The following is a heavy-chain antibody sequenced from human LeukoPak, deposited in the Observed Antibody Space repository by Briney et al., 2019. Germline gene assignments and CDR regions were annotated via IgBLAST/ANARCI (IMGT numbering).Heavy chain of an antibody. CDR2: IYSGGST. CDR3: ARDLAFQDGSGSYYDY. D-gene: IGHD3-10*01. Sequence: GGSLRLSCAASGFTFNRHYMSWVRQAPGKGLEWVSVIYSGGSTYYADSVKGRFTISRDNSKNTLYLQMNSLRAEDTAVYYCARDLAFQDGSGSYYDYWGQGTLVTVSS. J-gene: IGHJ4*02. CDR1: GFTFNRHY. V-gene: IGHV3-66*01.